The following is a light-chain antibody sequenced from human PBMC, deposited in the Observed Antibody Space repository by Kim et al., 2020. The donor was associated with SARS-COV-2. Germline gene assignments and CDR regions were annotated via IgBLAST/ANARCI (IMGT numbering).Light chain of an antibody. V-gene: IGKV3-15*01. CDR2: GTS. CDR1: QSVSSN. J-gene: IGKJ4*01. CDR3: QQYSNWPLT. Sequence: EIVMTQSPATLSVSPGERATLSCRASQSVSSNLAWYQQKPGQAPRLLIQGTSTRATGFPARFSGSGSGTEFTLTISSLQSEDVAVYYCQQYSNWPLTFGGGTKVDIK.